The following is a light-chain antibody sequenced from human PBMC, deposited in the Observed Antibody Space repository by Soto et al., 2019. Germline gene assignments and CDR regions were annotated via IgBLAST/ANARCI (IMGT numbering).Light chain of an antibody. CDR1: QGISTY. Sequence: DIQMTQSPSSLSASVGDRVTITCRASQGISTYLAWYQQKPGKVPKLLIYAASTLQSGVPSRFSGSGSGTDFTLTISSLQPEDVATYYWQKYNSAAHTFCGGTKVEIK. CDR3: QKYNSAAHT. J-gene: IGKJ4*01. CDR2: AAS. V-gene: IGKV1-27*01.